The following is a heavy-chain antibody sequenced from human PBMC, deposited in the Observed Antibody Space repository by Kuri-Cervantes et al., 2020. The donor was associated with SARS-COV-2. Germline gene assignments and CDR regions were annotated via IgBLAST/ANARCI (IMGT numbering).Heavy chain of an antibody. J-gene: IGHJ4*02. D-gene: IGHD2-2*01. Sequence: GESLKISCAASGFTVSSNYMSWVRQAPGKGLEWVSVIYSGGSTYYADSVKGRFTISRDNSKNTLYLQMNSLRAEDTAVYYCAKGSASWASYIDNWGQGTLVTVSS. CDR2: IYSGGST. V-gene: IGHV3-53*05. CDR1: GFTVSSNY. CDR3: AKGSASWASYIDN.